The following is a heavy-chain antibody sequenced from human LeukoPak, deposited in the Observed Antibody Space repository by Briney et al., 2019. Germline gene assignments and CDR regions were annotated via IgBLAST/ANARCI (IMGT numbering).Heavy chain of an antibody. V-gene: IGHV1-18*01. Sequence: ASVKVSCKTSGDTFSNYGIIWVRQAPGQGLEWMGWISTYNGNTKYAQKFQGRVTMTTDSSTDTVYLELMSLRSDDTAVYFCARPNNWNYATDYWGQGTLVTVSS. CDR2: ISTYNGNT. J-gene: IGHJ4*02. CDR1: GDTFSNYG. CDR3: ARPNNWNYATDY. D-gene: IGHD1-7*01.